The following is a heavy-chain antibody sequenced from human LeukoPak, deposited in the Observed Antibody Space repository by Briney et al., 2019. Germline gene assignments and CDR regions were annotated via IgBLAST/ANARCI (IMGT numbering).Heavy chain of an antibody. J-gene: IGHJ4*02. Sequence: ASVKVSCKASGYTFTIYDTNWVRQATGQGLEWIGWMNPDNGDTGYAPKFQGRVTISRDTSISTAYMELSSLTFEDTAVYYCARGRDDYDSSGFPLMLYWGQGTLVAVSS. CDR3: ARGRDDYDSSGFPLMLY. D-gene: IGHD3-22*01. CDR1: GYTFTIYD. CDR2: MNPDNGDT. V-gene: IGHV1-8*03.